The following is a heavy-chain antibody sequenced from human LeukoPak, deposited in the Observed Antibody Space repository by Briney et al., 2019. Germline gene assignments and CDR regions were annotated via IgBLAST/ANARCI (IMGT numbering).Heavy chain of an antibody. Sequence: GGSLRLSCAASGFTFRTYYMSWVRQPPGKGLEWVASMNQDGSEKYYMDSVKGRFTISRDNAKNSPDLHMTSLRAEDTAVYYCATWGTPGFDYWGQGTLVTVSS. D-gene: IGHD1-14*01. CDR1: GFTFRTYY. J-gene: IGHJ4*02. CDR2: MNQDGSEK. CDR3: ATWGTPGFDY. V-gene: IGHV3-7*03.